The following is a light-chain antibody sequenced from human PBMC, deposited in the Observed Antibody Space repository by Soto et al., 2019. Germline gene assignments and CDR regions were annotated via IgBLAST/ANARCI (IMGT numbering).Light chain of an antibody. V-gene: IGLV2-8*01. CDR3: SSYSGNYIVL. CDR2: EVS. CDR1: SSDVGGYNF. J-gene: IGLJ2*01. Sequence: QSALTQPPSASGSPGQSVTISCAGTSSDVGGYNFVSWYQHHPGKAPKLMIYEVSKRPSGVPDRFSGSKSGNTASLTVSGLQDEDEADYYCSSYSGNYIVLLGGGTKLTVL.